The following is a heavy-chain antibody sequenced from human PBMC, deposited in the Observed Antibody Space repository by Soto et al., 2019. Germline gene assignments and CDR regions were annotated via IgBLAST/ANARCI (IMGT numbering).Heavy chain of an antibody. J-gene: IGHJ5*02. D-gene: IGHD3-16*01. Sequence: ASVKVSCKASGYTFTSYDINWVRQATGQGLEWVGWMNPNSGNTGYAQKFQGRVTMTRNTSISTAYMELSSLRSEDTAVYYCARANDYIWGSYPNWFDPWGQGTLVTVSS. CDR1: GYTFTSYD. V-gene: IGHV1-8*01. CDR3: ARANDYIWGSYPNWFDP. CDR2: MNPNSGNT.